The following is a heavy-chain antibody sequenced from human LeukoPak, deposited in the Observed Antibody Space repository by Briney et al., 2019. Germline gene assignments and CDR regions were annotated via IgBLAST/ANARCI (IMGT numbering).Heavy chain of an antibody. V-gene: IGHV4-38-2*02. Sequence: SETLSLTCAVSGYSISSGYYWVWIRQPPGKGLEWTGCIYHSGSTYYNPSLKSRVTISVDTSRNQFSLKLTSVTAADTAMYYCARDQPYMDVWGKGTTVTVSS. J-gene: IGHJ6*03. CDR1: GYSISSGYY. CDR2: IYHSGST. CDR3: ARDQPYMDV.